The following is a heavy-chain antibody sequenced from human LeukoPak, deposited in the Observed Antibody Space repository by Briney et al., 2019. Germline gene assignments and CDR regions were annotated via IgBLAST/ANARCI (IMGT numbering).Heavy chain of an antibody. J-gene: IGHJ4*02. CDR1: GYTFTSYD. D-gene: IGHD6-13*01. Sequence: ASVKVSCKASGYTFTSYDINWVRQAPGQGLEWMGWINPNSGGTNYAQKFQGWVTMTRDTSISTAYMELSRLRSDDTAVYYCARETYSSSSLGYWGQGTLVTVSS. CDR2: INPNSGGT. CDR3: ARETYSSSSLGY. V-gene: IGHV1-2*04.